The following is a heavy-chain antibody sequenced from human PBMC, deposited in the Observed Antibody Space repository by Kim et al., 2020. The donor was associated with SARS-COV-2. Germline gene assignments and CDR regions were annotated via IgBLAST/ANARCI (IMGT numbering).Heavy chain of an antibody. J-gene: IGHJ6*02. V-gene: IGHV5-10-1*01. Sequence: GESLKISCKGSGYSFTSYWISWVRQMPGKGLEWMGRIDPSDSYTNYSPSFQGHVTISADKSISTAYLQWSSLKASDTAMYYCARHGPLWFGELYPPQYYYYGMDVWGQGTTVTVSS. D-gene: IGHD3-10*01. CDR1: GYSFTSYW. CDR3: ARHGPLWFGELYPPQYYYYGMDV. CDR2: IDPSDSYT.